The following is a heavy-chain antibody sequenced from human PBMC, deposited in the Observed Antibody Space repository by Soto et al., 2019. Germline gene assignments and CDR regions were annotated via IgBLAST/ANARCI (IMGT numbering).Heavy chain of an antibody. CDR3: AKGYISGIYKVDY. CDR1: GFTFSSYG. CDR2: ISYDGSNK. Sequence: QVQLVESGGGVVQPGRSLRLSCAASGFTFSSYGMHWVRQAPGKGLEWVTFISYDGSNKYYADSVKGRFTISRDNSKNTLYLQTNSLRAEDTAVYYCAKGYISGIYKVDYWGQGTLVTVSS. V-gene: IGHV3-30*18. D-gene: IGHD3-10*01. J-gene: IGHJ4*02.